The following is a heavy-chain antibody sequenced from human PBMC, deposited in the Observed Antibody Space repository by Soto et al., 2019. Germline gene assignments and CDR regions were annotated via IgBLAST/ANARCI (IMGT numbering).Heavy chain of an antibody. CDR2: ISSSSSAI. CDR1: GFTYSSYS. V-gene: IGHV3-48*01. J-gene: IGHJ6*02. D-gene: IGHD1-1*01. CDR3: ARESGSGMDV. Sequence: EVQLVESGGGLVQPGGSLRLSCAASGFTYSSYSMNWVRQAPGKGLEWVSYISSSSSAIYYADSVKGRFTISRDNAKISLYLQMNSLRAEDTAVYYCARESGSGMDVWGQGTTVTVSS.